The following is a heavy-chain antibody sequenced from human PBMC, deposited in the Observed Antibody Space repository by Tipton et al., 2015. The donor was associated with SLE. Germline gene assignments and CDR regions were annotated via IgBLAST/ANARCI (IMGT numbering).Heavy chain of an antibody. Sequence: QGQLVQSGAEVKKPGASVKVSCKASGYTFTSYGISWVRQAPGQGLEWMGWISAYNGNTNYAQKFQGRVTMTRDTSISTAYMELSRLRSDDTAVYYCASEAYKITMTWGQGTLVTVSS. CDR2: ISAYNGNT. CDR1: GYTFTSYG. V-gene: IGHV1-18*01. CDR3: ASEAYKITMT. D-gene: IGHD3-22*01. J-gene: IGHJ5*02.